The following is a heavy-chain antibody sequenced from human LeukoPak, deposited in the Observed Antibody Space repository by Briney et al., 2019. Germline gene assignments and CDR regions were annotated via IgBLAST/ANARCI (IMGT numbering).Heavy chain of an antibody. CDR1: GFSLTANGEG. D-gene: IGHD2-8*01. V-gene: IGHV2-5*02. J-gene: IGHJ4*02. Sequence: SGPTLVKPTQTLTLTFTFSGFSLTANGEGVGWIRQPPGKALEWLPLIYWDEDKTYRPSLRSRLTITKGTSKNQVLLTMTNMDPVDTATYYSAHRLDPGVPCHFDYWGQGILVTVSS. CDR3: AHRLDPGVPCHFDY. CDR2: IYWDEDK.